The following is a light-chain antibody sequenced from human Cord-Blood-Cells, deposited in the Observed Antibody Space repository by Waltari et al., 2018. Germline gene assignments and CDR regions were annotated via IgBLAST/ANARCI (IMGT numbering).Light chain of an antibody. CDR1: SSDVGVYHY. V-gene: IGLV2-11*02. J-gene: IGLJ3*02. Sequence: QPALTQPRSVPGPPGLSVTISCPGTSSDVGVYHYVSWYQQHPGKAPKLMIYDVSKRPSGVPDRFSGSKSGNTASLTISGLQAEDEADYYCCSYAGSYTWVFGGGTKLTVL. CDR2: DVS. CDR3: CSYAGSYTWV.